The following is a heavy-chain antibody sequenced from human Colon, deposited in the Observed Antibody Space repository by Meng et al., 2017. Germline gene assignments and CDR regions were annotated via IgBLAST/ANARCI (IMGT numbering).Heavy chain of an antibody. J-gene: IGHJ4*02. CDR2: IWYNGDNT. V-gene: IGHV3-33*01. Sequence: QVQLVEWGGGVVQPGRSLRFSCAASGFAFKDYGMHWVRQAPGKGLEWVALIWYNGDNTYYAESVKGRFTISRDNSMNTLYLQMSSLTAEDTAFYYCARGSTPTNFDYWGQGTLVTVSS. CDR3: ARGSTPTNFDY. CDR1: GFAFKDYG. D-gene: IGHD1-26*01.